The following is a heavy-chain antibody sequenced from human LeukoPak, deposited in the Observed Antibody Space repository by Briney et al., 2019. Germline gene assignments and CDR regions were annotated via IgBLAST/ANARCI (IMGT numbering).Heavy chain of an antibody. V-gene: IGHV4-30-4*01. D-gene: IGHD3-3*01. CDR2: IYYSGST. CDR1: GYAIISGGFS. CDR3: ARGADFWSGYL. Sequence: SQTLSLTCTVSGYAIISGGFSWNWIRQPPGKGLEWIGYIYYSGSTNYNPSLKSRVTISVDTSKNQFSLKLSSVTAADTAVYYCARGADFWSGYLWGQGTLVTVSS. J-gene: IGHJ5*02.